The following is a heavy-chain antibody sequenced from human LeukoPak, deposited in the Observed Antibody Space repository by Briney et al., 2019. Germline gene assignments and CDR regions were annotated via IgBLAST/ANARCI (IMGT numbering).Heavy chain of an antibody. D-gene: IGHD3-3*01. J-gene: IGHJ4*02. V-gene: IGHV4-34*01. CDR1: GGSFSGYY. CDR3: ARVGGTNFGVVIFPFDY. CDR2: INHSGST. Sequence: SETLSLTCAVYGGSFSGYYWSWIRHPPGKGLEWIGEINHSGSTNYNPSLKSRVTISVDTSKNQFSLKLSSVTAADTAVYYCARVGGTNFGVVIFPFDYWGQGTLVTVSS.